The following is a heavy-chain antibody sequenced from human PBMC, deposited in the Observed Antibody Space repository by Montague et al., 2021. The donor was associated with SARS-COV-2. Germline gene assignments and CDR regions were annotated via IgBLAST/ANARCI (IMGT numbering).Heavy chain of an antibody. CDR3: AHKNSGWPIEFAN. CDR1: GFSLDSRGVG. D-gene: IGHD6-19*01. Sequence: PALVKPTQTLTLTCTFSGFSLDSRGVGVGWIRQPPEKALECLALIYWNDDKRYSPSLKTRLTVTKDTSKNQVVLTMTNMDPVDTATYFCAHKNSGWPIEFANWGQGALATVSS. CDR2: IYWNDDK. V-gene: IGHV2-5*01. J-gene: IGHJ4*02.